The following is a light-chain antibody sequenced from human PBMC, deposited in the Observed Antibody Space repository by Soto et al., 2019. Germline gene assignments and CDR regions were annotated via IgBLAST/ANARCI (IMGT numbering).Light chain of an antibody. Sequence: DREMTQSPATLSASAGDRVTISCRASQSVHSNLTWYQQKPGQAPKLLIYDASTWPSGVPSRFSGSGSGTEFTLTINNLQAEDFAIYYCQQNYNLPVTFGGGTKLEIK. V-gene: IGKV1-39*01. J-gene: IGKJ4*01. CDR2: DAS. CDR3: QQNYNLPVT. CDR1: QSVHSN.